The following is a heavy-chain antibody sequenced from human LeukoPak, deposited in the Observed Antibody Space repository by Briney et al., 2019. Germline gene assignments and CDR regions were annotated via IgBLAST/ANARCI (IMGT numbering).Heavy chain of an antibody. CDR2: IYYRVTS. D-gene: IGHD3-10*01. V-gene: IGHV4-59*01. Sequence: SETLSLTCTVSGDSISTYYWSWIRQPPGKGLEWIGYIYYRVTSDYNPSLKSRVTMSVDMSTRQISLKLSSVTAADTAVYYCSRAVGGDGSGSLWGPGTLVTVSS. CDR1: GDSISTYY. CDR3: SRAVGGDGSGSL. J-gene: IGHJ4*02.